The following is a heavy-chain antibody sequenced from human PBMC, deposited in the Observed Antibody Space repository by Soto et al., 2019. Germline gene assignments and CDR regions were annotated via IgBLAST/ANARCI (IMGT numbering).Heavy chain of an antibody. D-gene: IGHD3-16*01. J-gene: IGHJ5*02. V-gene: IGHV4-59*01. CDR2: IYYSGST. CDR1: GGSISSYH. Sequence: SETLSLTCTVSGGSISSYHWSWIRQPPGKGLEWIGYIYYSGSTNYNPSLESRGTISVDTSKNEFSRKLSSVTAADTAVYYCAKVGLHNCFDPWGQGTLVTVSS. CDR3: AKVGLHNCFDP.